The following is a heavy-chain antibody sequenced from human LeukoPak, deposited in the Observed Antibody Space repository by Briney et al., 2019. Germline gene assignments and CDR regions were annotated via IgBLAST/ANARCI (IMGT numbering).Heavy chain of an antibody. J-gene: IGHJ6*03. Sequence: SETLSLTCTVSGGSISSYYWSWIRQPPGKGLEWIGYIYYSGSTNYNPSLKSRVTISVDTSKNQFSLKLSSVTAADTAVYYCARVLSSSWYSYYYYMDVWGKGTTVTVSS. CDR2: IYYSGST. D-gene: IGHD6-13*01. CDR1: GGSISSYY. V-gene: IGHV4-59*01. CDR3: ARVLSSSWYSYYYYMDV.